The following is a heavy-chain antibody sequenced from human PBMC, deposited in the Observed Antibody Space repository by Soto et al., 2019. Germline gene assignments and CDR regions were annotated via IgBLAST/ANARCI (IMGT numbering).Heavy chain of an antibody. J-gene: IGHJ4*02. Sequence: GASVKVSCKASGGTFSSYAISWVRQAPGQGLEWMGGIIPIFGTANYAQKFQGRVTITADESTSTAYMELSSLRSEDTAVYYCARDPDYGDYKMDYWGQGNLVTVSS. V-gene: IGHV1-69*13. CDR2: IIPIFGTA. CDR1: GGTFSSYA. D-gene: IGHD4-17*01. CDR3: ARDPDYGDYKMDY.